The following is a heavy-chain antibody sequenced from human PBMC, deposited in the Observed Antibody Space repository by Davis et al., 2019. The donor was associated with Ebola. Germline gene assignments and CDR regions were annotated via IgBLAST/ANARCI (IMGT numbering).Heavy chain of an antibody. D-gene: IGHD5-12*01. V-gene: IGHV1-46*03. J-gene: IGHJ3*02. CDR1: GYTFTSYY. Sequence: ASVKVSCKASGYTFTSYYMHWVRHAPGQGLEWMGIINPNDGRTIYAQKFQGRVTVTRDTSTTIVYMDLSSLRSEDTALYYCTTPGGQDSGYDVFDIWGQGTMVTVSS. CDR3: TTPGGQDSGYDVFDI. CDR2: INPNDGRT.